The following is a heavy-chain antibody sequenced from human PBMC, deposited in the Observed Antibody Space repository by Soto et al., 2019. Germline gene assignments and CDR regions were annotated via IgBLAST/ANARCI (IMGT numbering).Heavy chain of an antibody. CDR3: ARDHGITMIVVVLCYWFDP. Sequence: SETLSLTRTVYGGSFSGYYWSWIRQPPGKGLEWIGEINHSGSTNYNPSLKSRVTISVDTPKNQFSLKLSSVTAAHTAVYCCARDHGITMIVVVLCYWFDPWGQGTLVTVSS. CDR1: GGSFSGYY. D-gene: IGHD3-22*01. CDR2: INHSGST. J-gene: IGHJ5*02. V-gene: IGHV4-34*01.